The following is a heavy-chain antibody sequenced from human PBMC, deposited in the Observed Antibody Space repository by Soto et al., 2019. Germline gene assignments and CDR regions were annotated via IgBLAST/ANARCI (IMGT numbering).Heavy chain of an antibody. Sequence: EVQLVESGGGLIQPGGSLRLSCAASGFTVSSNYMSWVRQAPGKGLEWVSVIYSGGSTYYADSVKGRFTISRDNSKNTLYLQMNSLRAEDTAVYYCARDVTNHLWGSYRPSWYFDLWGRGTLVTVSS. CDR3: ARDVTNHLWGSYRPSWYFDL. D-gene: IGHD3-16*02. J-gene: IGHJ2*01. CDR1: GFTVSSNY. V-gene: IGHV3-53*01. CDR2: IYSGGST.